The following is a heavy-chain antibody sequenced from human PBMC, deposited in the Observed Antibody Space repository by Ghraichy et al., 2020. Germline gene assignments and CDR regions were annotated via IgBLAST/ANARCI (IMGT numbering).Heavy chain of an antibody. D-gene: IGHD6-6*01. Sequence: GRSLRLSCAASGFTFSSYSMNWVRQAPGKGLEWVSSISSSSSYIYYADSVKGRFTISRDDAKNSLYLQMNSLRAEDTAVYYCARSYSSSSFDYWGQGTLVTVSS. CDR1: GFTFSSYS. V-gene: IGHV3-21*01. J-gene: IGHJ4*02. CDR3: ARSYSSSSFDY. CDR2: ISSSSSYI.